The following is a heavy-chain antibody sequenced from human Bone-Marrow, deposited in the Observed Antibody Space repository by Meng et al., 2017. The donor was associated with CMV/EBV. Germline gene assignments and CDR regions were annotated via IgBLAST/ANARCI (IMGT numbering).Heavy chain of an antibody. CDR2: IYYSGST. CDR1: GGSVSSGSYY. V-gene: IGHV4-31*03. Sequence: SETLSLTCTVSGGSVSSGSYYWSWIRQPPGKGLEWIGYIYYSGSTFYNPSLKSRVTISVDTSKNQFSLKLSSVTAADTAVYYCARVRSIRFHYFDYWGQGTLVTVSS. J-gene: IGHJ4*02. D-gene: IGHD3-3*01. CDR3: ARVRSIRFHYFDY.